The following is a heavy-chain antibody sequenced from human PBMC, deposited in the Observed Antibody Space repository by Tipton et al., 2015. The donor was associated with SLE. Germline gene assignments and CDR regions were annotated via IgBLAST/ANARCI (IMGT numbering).Heavy chain of an antibody. CDR2: ISHSGST. CDR3: ARGVMGFWSYYYMDV. J-gene: IGHJ6*03. Sequence: TLSLTCAVSRGSFSGYAWNWIRQAPGKGPEWIGEISHSGSTNYNPSLKNRVTISLDTSKKGFSLELTSMTAADTAVYYCARGVMGFWSYYYMDVWGKGTTVTVSS. CDR1: RGSFSGYA. V-gene: IGHV4-34*01. D-gene: IGHD3-3*01.